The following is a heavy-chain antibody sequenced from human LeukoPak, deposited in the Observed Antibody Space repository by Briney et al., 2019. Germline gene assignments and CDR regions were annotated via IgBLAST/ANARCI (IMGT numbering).Heavy chain of an antibody. CDR3: ARRPTIAAADLDY. Sequence: SETLSLTCTVSGGSISSSSYYWGWIRQPPGKGLERIGSIYYSGSTYYNPSLKSRVTISVDTSKNQFSLKLSSVTAADTAVYYCARRPTIAAADLDYWGQGTLVTVSS. D-gene: IGHD6-13*01. CDR2: IYYSGST. CDR1: GGSISSSSYY. V-gene: IGHV4-39*01. J-gene: IGHJ4*02.